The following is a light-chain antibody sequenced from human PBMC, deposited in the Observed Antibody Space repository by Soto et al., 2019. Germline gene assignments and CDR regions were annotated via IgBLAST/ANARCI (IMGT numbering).Light chain of an antibody. CDR3: GTWDSSLSAGV. CDR1: SSNIENNY. J-gene: IGLJ2*01. Sequence: QSVSPQPPSVSAAPGQTVTISCSGSSSNIENNYVSWYQQFPGTAPKRLIYDNNKGPSGIPDRFSCSKSGTSATLGITGLQTGDEADYYCGTWDSSLSAGVFGGGTKLTVL. CDR2: DNN. V-gene: IGLV1-51*01.